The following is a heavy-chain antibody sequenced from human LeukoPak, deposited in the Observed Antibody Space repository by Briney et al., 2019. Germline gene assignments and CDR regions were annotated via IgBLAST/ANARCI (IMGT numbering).Heavy chain of an antibody. J-gene: IGHJ6*03. D-gene: IGHD1-26*01. CDR3: ARGGATTDYYYMDV. V-gene: IGHV1-3*03. CDR2: INAGNGNT. Sequence: ASVKVSCKASGYIFISYTMHWVRQAPGQRLEWMGWINAGNGNTKYLQEFQGRVTITRDTSASTAYMELSSLRSEDMAVYYCARGGATTDYYYMDVWGKGTTVTVSS. CDR1: GYIFISYT.